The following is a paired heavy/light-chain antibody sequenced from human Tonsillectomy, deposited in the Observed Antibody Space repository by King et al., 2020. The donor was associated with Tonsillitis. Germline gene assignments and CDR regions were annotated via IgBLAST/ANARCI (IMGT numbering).Light chain of an antibody. V-gene: IGLV3-9*01. CDR1: NIGSKN. CDR3: QVWDSSTVV. Sequence: SYELTQPLSVSVALGQTARITCGGNNIGSKNVHWYQQKPGQAPVVVIYRDSNRPSGIPERFSGSNSGNTATLTISRAQAGDEADFYCQVWDSSTVVFGGGTKLTVL. J-gene: IGLJ2*01. CDR2: RDS.
Heavy chain of an antibody. V-gene: IGHV1-45*01. CDR3: ANSYDSTENWFDP. J-gene: IGHJ5*02. CDR2: ITPFNGNT. Sequence: QMQLVQSGAEVKKTGSSVKLSCEVSGDTFTYRYLHWVRQAPGQVLEWMGWITPFNGNTNYAQKFQDRLTITRDRSMSTAYMELSSLRSEDTAMYYCANSYDSTENWFDPWGQGTLVTVSS. D-gene: IGHD3-22*01. CDR1: GDTFTYRY.